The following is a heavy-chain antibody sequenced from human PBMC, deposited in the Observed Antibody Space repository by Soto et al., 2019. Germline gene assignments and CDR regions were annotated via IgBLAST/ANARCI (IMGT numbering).Heavy chain of an antibody. J-gene: IGHJ5*02. CDR1: GFTFSSYA. D-gene: IGHD5-18*01. V-gene: IGHV3-30-3*01. CDR2: ISYDGSNK. CDR3: ASGGGYSYGWFDP. Sequence: QVQLVESGGGVVQPGRSLRLSCAASGFTFSSYAMHWVRQAPGKGLEWVAVISYDGSNKYYADSVKGRFTISRDNSKNTLYLQMNSLRAEDTAVYYCASGGGYSYGWFDPWGQGTLVTVSS.